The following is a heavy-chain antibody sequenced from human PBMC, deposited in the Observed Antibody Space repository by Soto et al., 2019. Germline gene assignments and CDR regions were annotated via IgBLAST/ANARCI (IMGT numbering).Heavy chain of an antibody. Sequence: GGSLRLSCAASGFTFDDYAMHWVRQAPGKGLEWVSGISWNSGSIGYADSVKGRMTITRNNAKNSLYLQMNSLRAEDTALDYCAKDTWKYYYYYMDVWGKGTTVTVSS. CDR1: GFTFDDYA. J-gene: IGHJ6*03. D-gene: IGHD1-1*01. CDR2: ISWNSGSI. CDR3: AKDTWKYYYYYMDV. V-gene: IGHV3-9*01.